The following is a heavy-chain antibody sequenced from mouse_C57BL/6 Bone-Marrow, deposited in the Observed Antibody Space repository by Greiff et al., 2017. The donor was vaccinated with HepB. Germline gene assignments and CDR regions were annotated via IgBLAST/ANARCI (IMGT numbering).Heavy chain of an antibody. CDR3: ARCHYSRGDFDY. J-gene: IGHJ2*01. V-gene: IGHV1-55*01. CDR1: GYTFTSYW. CDR2: IYPGSGST. Sequence: QVQLQQPGAELVKPGASVKMSCKASGYTFTSYWITWVKQRPGQGLEWIGDIYPGSGSTNYNEKFKSKATLTVDTSSSTAYLQLSSLTSEDTAVYYCARCHYSRGDFDYWGQGTTLTVSS. D-gene: IGHD1-2*01.